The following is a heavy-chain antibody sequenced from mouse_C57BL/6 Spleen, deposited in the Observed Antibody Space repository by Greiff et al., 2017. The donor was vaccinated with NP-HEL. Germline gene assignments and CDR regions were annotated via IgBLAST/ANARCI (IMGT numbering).Heavy chain of an antibody. CDR3: ARSLTGVDY. Sequence: EVQLQESGPELVKPGASVKISCKASGYSFTGYYMNWVKQSPEKSLEWIGEINPSTGGTTYIQKFKAKATLTVDKSSSTAYMQLKSLTSEDSAVYYCARSLTGVDYWGQGTTLTVSS. CDR1: GYSFTGYY. J-gene: IGHJ2*01. CDR2: INPSTGGT. D-gene: IGHD4-1*01. V-gene: IGHV1-42*01.